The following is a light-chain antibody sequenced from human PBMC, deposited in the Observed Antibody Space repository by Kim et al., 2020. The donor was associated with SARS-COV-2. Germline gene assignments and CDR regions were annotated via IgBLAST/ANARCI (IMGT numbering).Light chain of an antibody. J-gene: IGLJ3*02. Sequence: ASVKLTCTLSTGHSSNAIAGHQQQPEKGPRYLMKLNSDGSHSKGDGIPDRFSGSSSGAERYLTISSLQSEDEADYYCQTWGTGIWVFGGGTQLTVL. V-gene: IGLV4-69*01. CDR1: TGHSSNA. CDR3: QTWGTGIWV. CDR2: LNSDGSH.